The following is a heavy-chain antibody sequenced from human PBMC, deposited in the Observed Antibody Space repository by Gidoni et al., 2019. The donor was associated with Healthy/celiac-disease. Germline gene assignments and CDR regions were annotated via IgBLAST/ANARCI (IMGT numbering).Heavy chain of an antibody. CDR2: IDPSDSYT. Sequence: EVQLVQSGAEVKKPGESLRISCKGSGYSFTSYWISWVRQMPGKGLEWMGRIDPSDSYTNYSPSFQGHVTISADKSISTAYLQWSSLKASDTAMYYCARHSIVDIVVVPAVRNTQNWFDPWGQGTLVTVSS. CDR3: ARHSIVDIVVVPAVRNTQNWFDP. CDR1: GYSFTSYW. D-gene: IGHD2-2*03. V-gene: IGHV5-10-1*01. J-gene: IGHJ5*02.